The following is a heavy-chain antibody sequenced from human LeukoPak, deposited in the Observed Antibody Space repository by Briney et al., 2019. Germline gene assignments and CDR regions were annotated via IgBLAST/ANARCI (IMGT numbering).Heavy chain of an antibody. CDR3: ARGSSYDFWSGYFDY. D-gene: IGHD3-3*01. J-gene: IGHJ4*02. Sequence: SVKVSCKASGGSFSSYAISWVRQAPGQGLEWMGGIIHIFGTANYAQKFQGRVTITPDETTSTAYMELSSLRSEDTAVYYCARGSSYDFWSGYFDYWGQGTLVTVS. CDR2: IIHIFGTA. V-gene: IGHV1-69*01. CDR1: GGSFSSYA.